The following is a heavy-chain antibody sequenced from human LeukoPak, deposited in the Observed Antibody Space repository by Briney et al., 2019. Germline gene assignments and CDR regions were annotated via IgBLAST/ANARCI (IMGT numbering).Heavy chain of an antibody. CDR2: INHGGST. CDR3: ARYLDYGGNSRVFQH. D-gene: IGHD4-23*01. CDR1: GGSMSSGTYY. V-gene: IGHV4-39*07. J-gene: IGHJ1*01. Sequence: SETLSLTCTVSGGSMSSGTYYWTWIRQPPGKGLEWIGEINHGGSTNYNPSLKSRVTISVDTSKNQFSLKLSSVTAADTAVYYCARYLDYGGNSRVFQHWGQGTLVTVSS.